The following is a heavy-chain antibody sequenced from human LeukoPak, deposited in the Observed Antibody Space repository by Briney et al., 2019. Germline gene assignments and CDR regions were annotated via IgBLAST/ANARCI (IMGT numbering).Heavy chain of an antibody. CDR1: GFTFSSYA. Sequence: GGSLRLSCSASGFTFSSYALHWVRQAPGKGLEYVSGVNSNGVSTNYADSVKGRITISRDNSNNALHLQMSSLRGEDTAVYYCVKDRDRNLARVNFDYWGQGTLVTVSS. CDR2: VNSNGVST. V-gene: IGHV3-64D*06. D-gene: IGHD5-24*01. CDR3: VKDRDRNLARVNFDY. J-gene: IGHJ4*02.